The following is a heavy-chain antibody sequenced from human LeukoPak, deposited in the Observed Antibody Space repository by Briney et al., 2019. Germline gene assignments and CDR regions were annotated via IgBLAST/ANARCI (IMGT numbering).Heavy chain of an antibody. J-gene: IGHJ4*02. CDR2: ISYDGSSK. D-gene: IGHD1-7*01. V-gene: IGHV3-30*18. Sequence: PGGSLRLSCAASGFTFSSYGMHWVRQAPGKGLEWVAVISYDGSSKDYADSVKGRFTISRDNAKNSLYLQMNSLRAEDMALYYCAKGGEYNWNSEHPIDYWGQGTLVTVSS. CDR3: AKGGEYNWNSEHPIDY. CDR1: GFTFSSYG.